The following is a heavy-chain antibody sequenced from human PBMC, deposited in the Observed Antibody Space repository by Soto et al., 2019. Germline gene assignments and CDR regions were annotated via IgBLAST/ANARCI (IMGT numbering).Heavy chain of an antibody. CDR1: GCTFSSYA. Sequence: GESLRLSCAASGCTFSSYAMHWVRQAPGKGLEWVSAISGNGGNKYYADSVKGRFTISVDTSKNQFSLKLSSVTAADTAVYYCASYDDYGFDAFDIWGQGTMVTVSS. D-gene: IGHD4-17*01. J-gene: IGHJ3*02. CDR3: ASYDDYGFDAFDI. V-gene: IGHV3-23*01. CDR2: ISGNGGNK.